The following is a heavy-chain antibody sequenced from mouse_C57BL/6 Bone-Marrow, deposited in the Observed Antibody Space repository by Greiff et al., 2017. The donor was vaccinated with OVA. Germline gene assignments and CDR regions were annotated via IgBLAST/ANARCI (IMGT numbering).Heavy chain of an antibody. CDR1: GFTFSSYA. CDR2: ISSGGDYI. J-gene: IGHJ4*01. Sequence: EVHLVESGEGLVKPGGSLKLSCAASGFTFSSYAMSWVRQTPEKRLEWVAYISSGGDYIYYADTVKGRFTISRDNARNTLYLQMSSLKSEDTAMYYCTRANYGKGVDYWGQGTSVTVSS. V-gene: IGHV5-9-1*02. D-gene: IGHD2-1*01. CDR3: TRANYGKGVDY.